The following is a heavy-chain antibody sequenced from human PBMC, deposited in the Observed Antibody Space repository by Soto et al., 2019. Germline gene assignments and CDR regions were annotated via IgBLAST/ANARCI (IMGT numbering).Heavy chain of an antibody. CDR1: GVTFSNYA. CDR3: AKRDDSGGSRVAPFDY. V-gene: IGHV3-23*01. D-gene: IGHD3-22*01. CDR2: ISSSGGTT. Sequence: PCGSMKLASAASGVTFSNYATTGVRQTTGKGLEWVSTISSSGGTTYYADSVKGRFTISRDNSKNTLFLQMNSLRAEDTAIYYGAKRDDSGGSRVAPFDYWVPGTLVIVSS. J-gene: IGHJ4*01.